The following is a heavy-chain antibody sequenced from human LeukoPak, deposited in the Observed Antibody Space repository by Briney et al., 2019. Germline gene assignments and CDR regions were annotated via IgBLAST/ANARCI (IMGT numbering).Heavy chain of an antibody. D-gene: IGHD5-24*01. V-gene: IGHV1-3*04. Sequence: ASVKVSCKASGYTFTGFTIHWVRQAPGQRLEWMGWINTGNGNTKYSQKFQGRVTITADESTSTAYMELSSLRSEDTAVYYCASPLGRDGYNYYYYGMDVWGQGTTVTVSS. CDR3: ASPLGRDGYNYYYYGMDV. CDR2: INTGNGNT. CDR1: GYTFTGFT. J-gene: IGHJ6*02.